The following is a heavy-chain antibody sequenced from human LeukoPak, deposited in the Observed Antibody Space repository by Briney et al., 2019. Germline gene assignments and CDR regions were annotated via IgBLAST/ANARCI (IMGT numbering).Heavy chain of an antibody. J-gene: IGHJ3*02. V-gene: IGHV4-31*03. CDR2: IYYSGST. Sequence: SSETLSLTCTVSGGSVSSGSYYWSWIRQPPGKGLEWIGYIYYSGSTYYNPSLKSRVTISVDTSKNQFSLKLSSVTAADTAVYYCARGIQSSFDIWGQGTMVTVSS. D-gene: IGHD6-13*01. CDR1: GGSVSSGSYY. CDR3: ARGIQSSFDI.